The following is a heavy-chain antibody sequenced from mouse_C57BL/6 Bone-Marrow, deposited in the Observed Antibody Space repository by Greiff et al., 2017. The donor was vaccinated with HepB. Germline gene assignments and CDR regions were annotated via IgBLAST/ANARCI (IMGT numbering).Heavy chain of an antibody. D-gene: IGHD1-1*01. V-gene: IGHV5-12*01. Sequence: EVQLVESGGGLVQPGGSLKLSCAASGFTFSDYYMYWVRQTPEKRLEWVAYISNGGGSTYYPDTVKGRFTISRDNAKNTLYLQMSRLKSEDTAMYYCARQTTVVASMDYWGQGTSVTVSS. J-gene: IGHJ4*01. CDR2: ISNGGGST. CDR1: GFTFSDYY. CDR3: ARQTTVVASMDY.